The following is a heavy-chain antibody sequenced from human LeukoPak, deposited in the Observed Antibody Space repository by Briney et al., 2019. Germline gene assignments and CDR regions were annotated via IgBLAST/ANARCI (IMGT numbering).Heavy chain of an antibody. CDR2: IIPIFGTA. Sequence: SVKVSCKASGYTFTSYGISWVRQAPGQGLEWMGGIIPIFGTANYAQKFQGRVTITADESTSTAYMELSSLRSEDTAVYYCARVWYSSSSYYYYMDVWGKGTTVTVSS. J-gene: IGHJ6*03. V-gene: IGHV1-69*13. D-gene: IGHD6-6*01. CDR1: GYTFTSYG. CDR3: ARVWYSSSSYYYYMDV.